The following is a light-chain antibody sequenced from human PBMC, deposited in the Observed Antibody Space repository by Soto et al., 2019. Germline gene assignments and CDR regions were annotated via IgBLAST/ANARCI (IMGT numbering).Light chain of an antibody. J-gene: IGLJ1*01. V-gene: IGLV2-8*01. Sequence: QSALTQPPSASGSPGQSVTISCTGASSDVGGYSYVSWYQQHPGKAPTLIIYEVSQRPSGVPDRFSGSKSGNTASLTVSGLQADDEADYYCSSYAGTNNYVFGTGTKLTVL. CDR2: EVS. CDR3: SSYAGTNNYV. CDR1: SSDVGGYSY.